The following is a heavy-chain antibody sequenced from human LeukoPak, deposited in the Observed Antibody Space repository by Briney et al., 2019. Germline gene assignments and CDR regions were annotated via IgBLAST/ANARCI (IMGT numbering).Heavy chain of an antibody. Sequence: HPGGSLRLSCAASGFTFSSYGTHWVRQAPGKGLEWVAVISYDGSNKYYADSVKGRFTISRDNSKNTLYLQMNSLRAEDTAVYYCAKLSLGSYEYYFDYWGQGTLVTVSS. V-gene: IGHV3-30*18. J-gene: IGHJ4*02. CDR1: GFTFSSYG. D-gene: IGHD1-26*01. CDR2: ISYDGSNK. CDR3: AKLSLGSYEYYFDY.